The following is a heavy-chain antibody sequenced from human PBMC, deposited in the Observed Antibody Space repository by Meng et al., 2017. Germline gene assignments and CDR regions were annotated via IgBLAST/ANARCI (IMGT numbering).Heavy chain of an antibody. V-gene: IGHV1-46*01. CDR3: ARDWYDSSGYYLV. D-gene: IGHD3-22*01. CDR1: CDNFTSYY. Sequence: QVELVQYGAEVKKPAASVKISCAASCDNFTSYYIHWVRQAPGQGLEWMGITNPSGGSTSYAQKFQGRVTMTRDTSTSTFYMELSSLRSEDTAVYYCARDWYDSSGYYLVWGQGTLVTVSS. J-gene: IGHJ4*02. CDR2: TNPSGGST.